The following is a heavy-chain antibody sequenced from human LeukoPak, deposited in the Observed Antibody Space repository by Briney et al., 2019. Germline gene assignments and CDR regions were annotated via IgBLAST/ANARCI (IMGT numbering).Heavy chain of an antibody. CDR2: IIPILGIA. J-gene: IGHJ4*02. V-gene: IGHV1-69*04. D-gene: IGHD5-12*01. Sequence: GSSVKVSCKASGGTFSSYAISWVRQASGQGLEWMGRIIPILGIANYAQKLQGRVTITADKSTSTAYMELSSLRSEDTAVYYCASKRSGRGPRSGYEQGVFDYWGQGTLVTVSS. CDR3: ASKRSGRGPRSGYEQGVFDY. CDR1: GGTFSSYA.